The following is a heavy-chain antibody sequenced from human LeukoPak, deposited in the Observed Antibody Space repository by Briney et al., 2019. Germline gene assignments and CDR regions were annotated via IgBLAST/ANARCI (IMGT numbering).Heavy chain of an antibody. D-gene: IGHD4-17*01. Sequence: ASVKVSCKASGYTFTSYDINWVRQAPGQGLEWMGIINPSGGSTSYAQKFQGRVTMTRDTSTSTVYMELSSLRSEDTAVYYCARGYGDYAPDYWGQGTLVTVSS. CDR3: ARGYGDYAPDY. CDR1: GYTFTSYD. V-gene: IGHV1-46*01. J-gene: IGHJ4*02. CDR2: INPSGGST.